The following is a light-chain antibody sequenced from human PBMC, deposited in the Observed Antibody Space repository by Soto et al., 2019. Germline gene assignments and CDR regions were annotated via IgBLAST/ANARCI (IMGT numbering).Light chain of an antibody. CDR1: QGITNT. J-gene: IGKJ1*01. V-gene: IGKV3-15*01. CDR3: QQYNDWPLT. Sequence: DIVMTQSPATLSQSPGERATVSCRASQGITNTLAWYQHKPGQAPSLLIYGAFTRATGIPARFSGTGSGTEFTLTISSLQSEDFALYYCQQYNDWPLTFGQGTKVDIK. CDR2: GAF.